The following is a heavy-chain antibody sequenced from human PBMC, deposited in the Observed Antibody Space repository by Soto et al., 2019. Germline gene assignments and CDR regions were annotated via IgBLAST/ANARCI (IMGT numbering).Heavy chain of an antibody. CDR3: ALRGSGSYFRY. J-gene: IGHJ4*02. V-gene: IGHV3-23*01. CDR2: ISGSGDST. Sequence: EVQLLESGGGLVQPGGSLRLSCAASGITFSSYAMNWVRQAPGKGLEWVSVISGSGDSTYYADSVKGRFTISRDNSKNTLYLQINSLRAEDTAVYYCALRGSGSYFRYWGQGTLVTVSS. CDR1: GITFSSYA. D-gene: IGHD1-26*01.